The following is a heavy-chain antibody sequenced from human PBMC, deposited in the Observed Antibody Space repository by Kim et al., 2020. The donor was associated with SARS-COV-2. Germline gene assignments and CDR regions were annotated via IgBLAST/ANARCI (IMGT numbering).Heavy chain of an antibody. D-gene: IGHD4-17*01. CDR3: ARVIYGDYNWFVP. CDR2: ISSISSFI. J-gene: IGHJ5*02. CDR1: GFTFSSYS. V-gene: IGHV3-21*01. Sequence: GGSLRLSCAVSGFTFSSYSMNWVRQAPGKGLEWVSSISSISSFIYYADPVKGRFTISRDNAKNSLYLQMNSLRAEDPAVYYCARVIYGDYNWFVPWGQGTLVTVSS.